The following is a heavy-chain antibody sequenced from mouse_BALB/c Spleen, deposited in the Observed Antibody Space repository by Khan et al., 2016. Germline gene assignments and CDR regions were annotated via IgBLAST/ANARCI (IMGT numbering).Heavy chain of an antibody. Sequence: QVQLKQSGPGLVTPSQSMSITCTVSGFSLTSYGVHWVRQPPGKGLEWLGVIWAGGSTNYNSALMSRLSIRKDNSKSQASLKMNSLQTDDTAMYYCARKGPMDYWGQGTSVTVSS. V-gene: IGHV2-9*02. D-gene: IGHD3-3*01. J-gene: IGHJ4*01. CDR1: GFSLTSYG. CDR2: IWAGGST. CDR3: ARKGPMDY.